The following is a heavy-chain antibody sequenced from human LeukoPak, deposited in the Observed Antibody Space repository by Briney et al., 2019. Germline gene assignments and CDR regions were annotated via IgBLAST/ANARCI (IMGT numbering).Heavy chain of an antibody. J-gene: IGHJ6*03. Sequence: PGGSLRLSCAASGFTFSNYGMHWVRQAPGKGLEWVTLIWYDGSKKYYADSVKGRFTISRDNSKNTLYLQMNSLRAEDTAVYYCAKDQVYYGAGSYYNGYCMDVWGKGTTVTVSS. V-gene: IGHV3-33*06. CDR1: GFTFSNYG. D-gene: IGHD3-10*01. CDR2: IWYDGSKK. CDR3: AKDQVYYGAGSYYNGYCMDV.